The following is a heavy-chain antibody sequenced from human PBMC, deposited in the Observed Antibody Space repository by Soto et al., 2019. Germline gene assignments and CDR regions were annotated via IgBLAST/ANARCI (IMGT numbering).Heavy chain of an antibody. CDR3: ARPYSSGWYSGFDY. V-gene: IGHV1-69*13. J-gene: IGHJ4*02. D-gene: IGHD6-19*01. Sequence: SVEVSCKXSGGTFSSYAISWVRQAPGQGLEWMGGIIPIFGTANYAQKFQGRVTITADESTSTAYMELSSLRSEDTAVYYCARPYSSGWYSGFDYWGQGTLVTVSS. CDR2: IIPIFGTA. CDR1: GGTFSSYA.